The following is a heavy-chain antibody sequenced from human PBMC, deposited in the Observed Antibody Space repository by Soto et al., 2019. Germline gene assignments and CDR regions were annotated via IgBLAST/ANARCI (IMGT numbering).Heavy chain of an antibody. CDR3: TRDLRDYYAYDDAFDI. CDR2: IWYGGSNK. V-gene: IGHV3-33*01. D-gene: IGHD3-10*01. CDR1: GFTFSSYG. J-gene: IGHJ3*02. Sequence: GGSLRLSCAASGFTFSSYGMHWVRQAPGKGLEWVAVIWYGGSNKYYADSVKGRFTISRDNSKNTLYLQMNSLRAEDTAVYYCTRDLRDYYAYDDAFDIWGQGTMVTVSS.